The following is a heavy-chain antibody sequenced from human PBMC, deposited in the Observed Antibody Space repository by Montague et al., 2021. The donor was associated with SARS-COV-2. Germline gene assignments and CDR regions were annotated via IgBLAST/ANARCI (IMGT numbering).Heavy chain of an antibody. D-gene: IGHD3-22*01. CDR1: GGSFGDDH. CDR2: IKQSGRT. Sequence: SETLSLTCAVYGGSFGDDHWSWIRQPPGKGLEWTGDIKQSGRTNYNPSLKSRVTISVDTSENQFSLKVTSVTAADTAVYFCARGHLSVSMIVVVFTSASYYFDYWGQGAQVTVSS. CDR3: ARGHLSVSMIVVVFTSASYYFDY. J-gene: IGHJ4*02. V-gene: IGHV4-34*01.